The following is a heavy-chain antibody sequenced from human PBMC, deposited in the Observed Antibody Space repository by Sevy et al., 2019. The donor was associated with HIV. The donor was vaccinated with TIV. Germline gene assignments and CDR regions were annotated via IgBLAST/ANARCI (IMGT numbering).Heavy chain of an antibody. CDR3: AKYSSSWTTYYYDSSGFHDAFDI. CDR2: INPNSGGT. Sequence: ASVKVSCKASGYTFTGYYMHWVRQAPGQGLEWMGWINPNSGGTNYAQKFQGRVTMTRDTSISTAYMELSRLRSDDTAGYYCAKYSSSWTTYYYDSSGFHDAFDIWGQGTMVTVSS. CDR1: GYTFTGYY. D-gene: IGHD3-22*01. J-gene: IGHJ3*02. V-gene: IGHV1-2*02.